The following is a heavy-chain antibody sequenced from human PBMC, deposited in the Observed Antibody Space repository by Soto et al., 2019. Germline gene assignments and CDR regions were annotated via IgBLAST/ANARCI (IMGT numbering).Heavy chain of an antibody. CDR2: IYPSDSDT. J-gene: IGHJ5*02. CDR1: GYNFATYW. V-gene: IGHV5-51*01. CDR3: ARSGYNFGYQYWFDP. D-gene: IGHD5-12*01. Sequence: GESLKISCKGSGYNFATYWIGWVRQMPGKGLEWMGIIYPSDSDTRYSPSFQGQVTISADKSVNTAYLQWSSLKASDSAMYYCARSGYNFGYQYWFDPWGQGTLVTVSS.